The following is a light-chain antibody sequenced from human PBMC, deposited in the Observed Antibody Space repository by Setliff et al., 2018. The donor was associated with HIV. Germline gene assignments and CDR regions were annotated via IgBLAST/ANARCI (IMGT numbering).Light chain of an antibody. V-gene: IGLV1-44*01. CDR1: SSNIGSNT. CDR2: SSN. Sequence: QSVLTQPLSASGTPGQRVTISCSGSSSNIGSNTVNWYQQLPGTAPKLLMYSSNERPSGVPDRFSGSKSGTSASLAISGLQSEDEADYYCAAWDDRLTGYVFGTGTKVTVL. CDR3: AAWDDRLTGYV. J-gene: IGLJ1*01.